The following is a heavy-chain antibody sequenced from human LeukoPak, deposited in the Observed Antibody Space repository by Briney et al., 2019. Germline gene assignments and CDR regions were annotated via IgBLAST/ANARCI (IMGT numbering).Heavy chain of an antibody. V-gene: IGHV3-7*05. J-gene: IGHJ4*02. CDR1: GFTFSTYW. CDR2: IKQDGSEK. D-gene: IGHD5-18*01. CDR3: ARVDTDVGGIDY. Sequence: GGSLRLSCAASGFTFSTYWMSWVRQAPGKGLEWVANIKQDGSEKYYVYSVKGRFTISRDNAKNSLDLEMNSLRAEDAAVYFCARVDTDVGGIDYWGQGTLVTVSS.